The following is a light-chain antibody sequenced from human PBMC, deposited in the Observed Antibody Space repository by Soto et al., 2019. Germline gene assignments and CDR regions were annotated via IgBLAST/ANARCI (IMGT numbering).Light chain of an antibody. CDR2: GAS. CDR1: QSVTSSY. Sequence: EFVLTQSPGTLSLSPGERATLSCRASQSVTSSYLAWYQQKPGQAPRLLIYGASTRATGIPYRFSGSGSGTDFTLTISRLEPEDFAIYYCQQYGRSPRTFGQGTKVEIK. J-gene: IGKJ1*01. CDR3: QQYGRSPRT. V-gene: IGKV3-20*01.